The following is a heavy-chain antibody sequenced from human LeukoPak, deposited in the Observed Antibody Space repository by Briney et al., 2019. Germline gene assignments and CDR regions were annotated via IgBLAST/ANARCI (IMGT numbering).Heavy chain of an antibody. D-gene: IGHD6-13*01. CDR1: GFTFSDYG. CDR3: AGSSSWYYFKY. V-gene: IGHV3-30*03. CDR2: ISYDGTNK. Sequence: GGSLRLSCAASGFTFSDYGMHWVRQAPGKGLEWVAVISYDGTNKYYADSVKGRFTFSRDNSKNTLYLEMNSLRAEDTAVYYCAGSSSWYYFKYWGQGTLVTVSS. J-gene: IGHJ4*02.